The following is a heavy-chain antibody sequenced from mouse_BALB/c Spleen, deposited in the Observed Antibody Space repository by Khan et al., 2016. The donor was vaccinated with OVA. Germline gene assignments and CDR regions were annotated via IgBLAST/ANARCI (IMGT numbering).Heavy chain of an antibody. J-gene: IGHJ3*01. CDR1: GYTFTAYN. CDR2: IYPGSNNT. CDR3: AREWGAWFPY. V-gene: IGHV1-77*01. Sequence: QVRLQQSGAELARPGASVKLSCKASGYTFTAYNINWVKQRTGQGLEWIGEIYPGSNNTYYNEKFKGKATLTADKSSSTAYMQLSSLTSEDSAVYVCAREWGAWFPYWGQGTLVTVSA.